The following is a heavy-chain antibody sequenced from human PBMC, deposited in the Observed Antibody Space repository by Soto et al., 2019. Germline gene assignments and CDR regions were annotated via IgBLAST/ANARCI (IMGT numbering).Heavy chain of an antibody. CDR1: GGTFSSYT. CDR2: IIPILGIA. CDR3: ASQPVYPLELQPPNYYYYYYMDV. V-gene: IGHV1-69*02. Sequence: ASVKVSCKASGGTFSSYTISWVRQAPGQGLEWMGRIIPILGIANYAQKFQGRVTITADKSTSTAYMELSSLRSEDTAVYYCASQPVYPLELQPPNYYYYYYMDVWGKGTTVTVSS. J-gene: IGHJ6*03. D-gene: IGHD1-7*01.